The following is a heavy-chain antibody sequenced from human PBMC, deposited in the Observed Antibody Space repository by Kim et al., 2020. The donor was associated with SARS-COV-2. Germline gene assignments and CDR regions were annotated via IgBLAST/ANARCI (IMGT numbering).Heavy chain of an antibody. V-gene: IGHV3-30*02. CDR3: AKDLRYYYGMDV. J-gene: IGHJ6*02. Sequence: YYADAVKGRFTISRDNSKNTLYLQMNSLRAEDTAVYYCAKDLRYYYGMDVWGQGTTVTVSS.